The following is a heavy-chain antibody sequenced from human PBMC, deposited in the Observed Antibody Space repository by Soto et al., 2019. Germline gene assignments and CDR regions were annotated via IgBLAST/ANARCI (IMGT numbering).Heavy chain of an antibody. CDR2: IYYSGNT. CDR3: ARIRDYYASPITIRPWFDP. V-gene: IGHV4-59*01. J-gene: IGHJ5*02. D-gene: IGHD3-16*01. Sequence: ASETLSLTCTVSGGSLTTKYWSWVRQPPGKGLEWIGYIYYSGNTNYNPSLKSRVTISVDTSKNQFSLKLNSVTAADTAVYFCARIRDYYASPITIRPWFDPWAQRTLVTVSS. CDR1: GGSLTTKY.